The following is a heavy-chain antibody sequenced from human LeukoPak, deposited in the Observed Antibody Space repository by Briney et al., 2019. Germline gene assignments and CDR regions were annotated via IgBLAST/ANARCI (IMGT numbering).Heavy chain of an antibody. D-gene: IGHD2-2*01. CDR3: AKAMDPDIVVVPAAIGY. Sequence: GGSLRLSCAASGFTFSSYAMSWVRQAPGKGLEWVSAISGSGGSTYYADSVKGRFTISRDNSKNTLYLQMNSLRAEDTAVYYCAKAMDPDIVVVPAAIGYWGQGTLVTVSS. CDR1: GFTFSSYA. J-gene: IGHJ4*02. CDR2: ISGSGGST. V-gene: IGHV3-23*01.